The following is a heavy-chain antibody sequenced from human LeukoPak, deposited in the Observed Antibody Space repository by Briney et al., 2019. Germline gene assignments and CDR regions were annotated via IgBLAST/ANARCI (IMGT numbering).Heavy chain of an antibody. J-gene: IGHJ3*02. V-gene: IGHV1-69*06. CDR3: ARDEFEYYDSSGYHAFDI. CDR2: IIPIFGTA. CDR1: GGTFSSYA. D-gene: IGHD3-22*01. Sequence: SVKVSCKASGGTFSSYAISWVRQAPGQGLEWMGGIIPIFGTANYAQKFQGRVTITADKSTSTAYMELSSLRSEDTAVYYCARDEFEYYDSSGYHAFDIWGQGTMVTVSS.